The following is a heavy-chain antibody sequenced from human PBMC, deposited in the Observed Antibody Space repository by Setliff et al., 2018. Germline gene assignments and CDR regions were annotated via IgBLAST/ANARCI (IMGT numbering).Heavy chain of an antibody. V-gene: IGHV3-66*02. CDR2: VYSGGTT. CDR3: ARIVVDYYYYYMDV. Sequence: GGSLRLSCAASAFPVSSNYMTWVRQAPGKGLEFVSVVYSGGTTYSADSVRGRLTISRDNSKNTLNLQMNSLRAEDTGVYYCARIVVDYYYYYMDVWGKGTTITVSS. J-gene: IGHJ6*03. CDR1: AFPVSSNY. D-gene: IGHD3-22*01.